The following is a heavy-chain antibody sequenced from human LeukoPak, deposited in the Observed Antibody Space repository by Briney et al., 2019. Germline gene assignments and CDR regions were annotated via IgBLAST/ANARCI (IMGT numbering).Heavy chain of an antibody. D-gene: IGHD6-19*01. CDR3: AKAQSGCSDLEY. CDR2: ISGSGGTT. Sequence: GGSLRLSCAASGFTFSSYAMSWVPEAPGEGVEWVSVISGSGGTTYYADSVKGRFTISRDNSKNTLYMQMSSLRAEDTAVYYCAKAQSGCSDLEYWGQGTLVTISS. CDR1: GFTFSSYA. V-gene: IGHV3-23*01. J-gene: IGHJ4*02.